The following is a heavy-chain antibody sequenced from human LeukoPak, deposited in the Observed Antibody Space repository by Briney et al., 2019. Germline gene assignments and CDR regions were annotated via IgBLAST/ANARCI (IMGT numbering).Heavy chain of an antibody. CDR1: GGSFSGYY. V-gene: IGHV4-34*01. CDR3: ARGDYYDSSGYYYFDY. D-gene: IGHD3-22*01. J-gene: IGHJ4*02. Sequence: SETLSLTCAVYGGSFSGYYWSWIRQPPGKGLEWIGEINHSGSTNYNPSLKSRVTISVDTSKNQFSLKLSSVTAADTAVYYRARGDYYDSSGYYYFDYWGQGTLVTVSS. CDR2: INHSGST.